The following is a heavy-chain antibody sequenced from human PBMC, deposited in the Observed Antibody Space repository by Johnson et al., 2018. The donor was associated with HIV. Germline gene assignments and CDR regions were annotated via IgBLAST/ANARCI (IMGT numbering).Heavy chain of an antibody. J-gene: IGHJ3*02. CDR3: ARHKGQQDDTFDI. Sequence: QVQLVESGGGLVQPGGSLRLSCAASGFTFSNYGMHWVRQAPGKGLEWVAVISYDGSNEYYAEFVKGRFTISRDNYKNTLYLQMNSMRAGDTAVYYCARHKGQQDDTFDIWGQGTMVTVSS. V-gene: IGHV3-30*03. D-gene: IGHD6-13*01. CDR1: GFTFSNYG. CDR2: ISYDGSNE.